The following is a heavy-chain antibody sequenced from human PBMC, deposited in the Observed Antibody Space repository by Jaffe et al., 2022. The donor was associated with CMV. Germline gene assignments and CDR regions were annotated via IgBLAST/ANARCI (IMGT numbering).Heavy chain of an antibody. Sequence: QVQLQESGPGLVKPSETLSLTCTVSGGSISSYYWSWIRQPPGKGLEWIGYIYYSGSTNYNPSLKSRVTISVDTSKNQFSLKLSSVTAADTAVYYCARAPPYDFWSGYSYYYYGMDVWGQGTTVTVSS. D-gene: IGHD3-3*01. V-gene: IGHV4-59*01. CDR2: IYYSGST. J-gene: IGHJ6*02. CDR1: GGSISSYY. CDR3: ARAPPYDFWSGYSYYYYGMDV.